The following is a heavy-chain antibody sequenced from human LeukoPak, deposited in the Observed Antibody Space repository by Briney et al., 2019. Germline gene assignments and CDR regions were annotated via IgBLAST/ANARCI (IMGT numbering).Heavy chain of an antibody. D-gene: IGHD3-22*01. CDR1: GGSISSSSYY. Sequence: SETLSLTCTVSGGSISSSSYYWGWIRQPPGKGLEWIGSIYYSGSTYYNPSLKSRVTISVDTSKNQFSLKLSSVTAADTAVYYCAREPTMIVVVHNWFDPWGQGTLVTVSS. CDR3: AREPTMIVVVHNWFDP. V-gene: IGHV4-39*07. CDR2: IYYSGST. J-gene: IGHJ5*02.